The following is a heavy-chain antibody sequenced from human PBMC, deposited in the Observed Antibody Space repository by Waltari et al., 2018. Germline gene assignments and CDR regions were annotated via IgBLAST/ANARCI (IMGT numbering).Heavy chain of an antibody. D-gene: IGHD3-22*01. CDR2: INHSGST. CDR1: GGSFSGYY. CDR3: AGGNRIVVVTSNWFDP. J-gene: IGHJ5*02. V-gene: IGHV4-34*01. Sequence: QVQLQQWGAGLLKPSETPSLTCAVYGGSFSGYYWSWIRQPPGKGLEWIGEINHSGSTNYNPSLKSRVTISVDTSKNQFSLKLSSVTAADTAVYYCAGGNRIVVVTSNWFDPWGQGTLVTVSS.